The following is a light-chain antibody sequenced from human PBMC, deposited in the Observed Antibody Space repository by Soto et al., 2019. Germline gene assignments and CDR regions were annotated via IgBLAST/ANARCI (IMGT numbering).Light chain of an antibody. CDR2: GVS. CDR1: NSDVGGYNY. Sequence: QSALTQPRSVSGSPGQSVTISCNGTNSDVGGYNYVSWYQQYPGKAPKLMISGVSERPSGVPDRFSGSKSGNTASLTISGLQAEDEADYHCCSYTSSTTYVFGTGTKVTVL. J-gene: IGLJ1*01. CDR3: CSYTSSTTYV. V-gene: IGLV2-11*01.